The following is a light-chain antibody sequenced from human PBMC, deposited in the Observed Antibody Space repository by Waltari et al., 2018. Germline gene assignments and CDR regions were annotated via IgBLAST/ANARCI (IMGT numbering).Light chain of an antibody. J-gene: IGKJ4*01. CDR2: GAS. CDR1: QNIHDN. V-gene: IGKV3-15*01. Sequence: EVLMTQSPATLSVSPGERVTSSCRASQNIHDNLAWYQQKPGQAPRLLIYGASTRATDIPARFRGSGSGTEFTLTINSLQSEDLGIYYCQQYNKWPPLTFGGGTKVEIK. CDR3: QQYNKWPPLT.